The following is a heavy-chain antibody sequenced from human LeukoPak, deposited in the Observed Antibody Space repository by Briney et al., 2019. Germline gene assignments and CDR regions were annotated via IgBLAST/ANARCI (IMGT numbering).Heavy chain of an antibody. V-gene: IGHV3-23*01. D-gene: IGHD3-22*01. CDR1: GFTFINYA. CDR3: AKDTYYYDSSGYYYDY. CDR2: ISGSDGST. J-gene: IGHJ4*02. Sequence: GGSLRLSCAASGFTFINYAMSWFRQAPGKGPEWVSAISGSDGSTHYTDSVKGRFTISRDNSKNTLYLQVNSLRAEDTAVYYCAKDTYYYDSSGYYYDYWGQGTLVTVSS.